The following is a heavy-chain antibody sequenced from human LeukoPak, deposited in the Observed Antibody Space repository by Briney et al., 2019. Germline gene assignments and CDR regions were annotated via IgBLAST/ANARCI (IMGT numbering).Heavy chain of an antibody. V-gene: IGHV4-4*07. CDR2: IYTSGIT. CDR3: ARKATAATYFDY. CDR1: GGSISSYY. D-gene: IGHD2-15*01. Sequence: SETLSLTCTVSGGSISSYYWSWIRQPAGKGPEWIGRIYTSGITNYNPSLKSRVTMSVDTSKNQFSLKLTSVTAADTAVYFCARKATAATYFDYWGQGTLVTVSS. J-gene: IGHJ4*02.